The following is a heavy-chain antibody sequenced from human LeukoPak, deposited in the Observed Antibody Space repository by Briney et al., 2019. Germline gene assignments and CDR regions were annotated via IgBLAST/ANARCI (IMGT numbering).Heavy chain of an antibody. J-gene: IGHJ4*02. CDR1: GFTFSSYA. CDR2: ISHSGGST. D-gene: IGHD5-18*01. CDR3: AKEFGYGYVTFDY. V-gene: IGHV3-23*01. Sequence: GGSLRLSCAASGFTFSSYAMRWVRQAPGKGLEWVSLISHSGGSTYYADSVKGRFTISRDNSKNTLYLQMNSLRAEDTAIYYCAKEFGYGYVTFDYWGQGTLVTVSS.